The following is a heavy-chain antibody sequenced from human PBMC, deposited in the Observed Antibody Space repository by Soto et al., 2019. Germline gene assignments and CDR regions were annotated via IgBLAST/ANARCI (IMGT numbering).Heavy chain of an antibody. V-gene: IGHV3-23*01. CDR3: AKDAVPYNGKWDWFDS. CDR2: IGGGGTDT. D-gene: IGHD1-20*01. Sequence: DVQLLDSGGGLVQPGGSLTLSCAASRFTFSDFAMSWVRQAPGKGLEWVSSIGGGGTDTYYADSVKGRFTISRDNSKNTLYLQMDGLRDEDTAVYYCAKDAVPYNGKWDWFDSWGQGTLVIVSS. J-gene: IGHJ5*01. CDR1: RFTFSDFA.